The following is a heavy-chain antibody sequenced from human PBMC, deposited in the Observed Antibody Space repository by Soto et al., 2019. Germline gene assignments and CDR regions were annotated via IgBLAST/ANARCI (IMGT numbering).Heavy chain of an antibody. J-gene: IGHJ4*02. CDR1: GYSFTSYY. V-gene: IGHV1-46*03. CDR3: TRAREATVGPYFDY. D-gene: IGHD4-17*01. Sequence: ASVKVSCKASGYSFTSYYMHWVRQAPGQGLEWMGIINPSGGSTNYAQKFQGRVTMTRDTSTSTLYMELSSLRSGDTAMYYCTRAREATVGPYFDYWGQGTLVTVSS. CDR2: INPSGGST.